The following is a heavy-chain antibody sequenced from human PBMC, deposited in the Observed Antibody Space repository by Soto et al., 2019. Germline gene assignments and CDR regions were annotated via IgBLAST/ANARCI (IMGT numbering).Heavy chain of an antibody. CDR2: IYYSGST. V-gene: IGHV4-39*01. CDR3: ARLPIVVVPAAPYYYYYGMDV. D-gene: IGHD2-2*01. CDR1: GGSISSSSYY. J-gene: IGHJ6*02. Sequence: SETLSLTCTVSGGSISSSSYYWGWIRQPPGKGLEWIGSIYYSGSTYYNPSLKSRVTISVDTSKNQFSLKLSSVTAADTAVYYCARLPIVVVPAAPYYYYYGMDVWGQGXTVTVYS.